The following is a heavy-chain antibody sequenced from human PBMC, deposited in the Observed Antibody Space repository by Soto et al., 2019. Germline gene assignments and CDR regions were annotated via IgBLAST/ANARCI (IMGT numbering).Heavy chain of an antibody. V-gene: IGHV5-10-1*01. CDR2: IDPSDSYT. CDR1: GDSFTSYW. CDR3: ARLSSGCLDY. Sequence: VESLKISWSGSGDSFTSYWISWVRQMPGKGLEWMGRIDPSDSYTNYSPSFQGHVTISADKSISTAYLQWSSLKASDTAMYYCARLSSGCLDYWGQGTLVTVSS. J-gene: IGHJ4*02. D-gene: IGHD6-19*01.